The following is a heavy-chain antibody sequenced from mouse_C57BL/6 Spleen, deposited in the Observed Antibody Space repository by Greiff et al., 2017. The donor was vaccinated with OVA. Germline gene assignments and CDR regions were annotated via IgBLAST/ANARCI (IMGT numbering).Heavy chain of an antibody. Sequence: VQLQQSGTELVKPGASVKLSCKASGYTFTSYWMHWVKQRPGQGLEWIGDIYPGSGSTNYNEKFKSKATLTVDTSSSTAYMQLSSLTSEDSAVYYCARSTTVVPFAYWGQGTLVTVSA. CDR3: ARSTTVVPFAY. D-gene: IGHD1-1*01. V-gene: IGHV1-55*01. J-gene: IGHJ3*01. CDR2: IYPGSGST. CDR1: GYTFTSYW.